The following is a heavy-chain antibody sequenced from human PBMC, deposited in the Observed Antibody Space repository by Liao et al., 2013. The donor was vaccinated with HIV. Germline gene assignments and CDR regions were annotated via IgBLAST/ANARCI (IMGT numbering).Heavy chain of an antibody. CDR2: IYYSGST. CDR1: GGSISSYY. D-gene: IGHD3-16*01. V-gene: IGHV4-59*12. Sequence: QVQLQQWGAGLLKPSETLSLTCTVSGGSISSYYWSWIRQPPGKGLEWIGYIYYSGSTNYNPSLKSRVAMSLDTSDNHFSLTLRSATAADTAVYYCARAGGRYAGFDIWGQGTMVTVSS. J-gene: IGHJ3*02. CDR3: ARAGGRYAGFDI.